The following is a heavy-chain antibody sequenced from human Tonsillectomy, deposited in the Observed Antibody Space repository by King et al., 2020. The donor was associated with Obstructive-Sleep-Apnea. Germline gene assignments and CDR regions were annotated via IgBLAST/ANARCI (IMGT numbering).Heavy chain of an antibody. CDR2: IYPGDSDT. Sequence: VQLVESGAEVKKPGESLKISCKASGYTFTSYWIGWVRQMPRKGLEWMGIIYPGDSDTRYNPSFQGQVTISADKSISTAYLQGSSLKASDTAMYYCARRGGYCTNGVCYGTYFDYWGQGTLVTVSS. J-gene: IGHJ4*02. CDR1: GYTFTSYW. CDR3: ARRGGYCTNGVCYGTYFDY. D-gene: IGHD2-8*01. V-gene: IGHV5-51*01.